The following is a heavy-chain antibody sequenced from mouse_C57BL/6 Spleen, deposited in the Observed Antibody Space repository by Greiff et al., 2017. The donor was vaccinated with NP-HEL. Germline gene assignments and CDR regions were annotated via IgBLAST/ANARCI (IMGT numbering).Heavy chain of an antibody. V-gene: IGHV1-82*01. D-gene: IGHD1-1*01. J-gene: IGHJ4*01. CDR3: ARPYSYGGYAMDY. Sequence: VQLQQSGPELVKPGASVKISCKASGYAFSSSWMNWVKQRPGKGLEWIGRIYPGDGDTNYNGKFKGKATLTADKSSSTAYMQLSSLTSEDSAVYFCARPYSYGGYAMDYWGQGTSVTVSS. CDR1: GYAFSSSW. CDR2: IYPGDGDT.